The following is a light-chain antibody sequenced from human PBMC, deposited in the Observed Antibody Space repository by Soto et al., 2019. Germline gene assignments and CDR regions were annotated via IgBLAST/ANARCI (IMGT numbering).Light chain of an antibody. V-gene: IGKV1-5*01. CDR3: QQYNSYSRT. CDR1: QSISSW. J-gene: IGKJ1*01. CDR2: DAS. Sequence: DIQMTQSPSTLSASVGDRVTITCRASQSISSWLGWYQQKPGKAPKLLFYDASSLESGVPSRFSGSGSGTEFTLTISSLQRDDFATYYCQQYNSYSRTFGQGTKVDIK.